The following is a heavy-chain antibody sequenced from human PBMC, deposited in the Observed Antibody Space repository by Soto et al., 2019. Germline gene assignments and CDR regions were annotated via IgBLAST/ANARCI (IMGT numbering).Heavy chain of an antibody. CDR3: ARATATSGGAFEI. Sequence: GGSLRLSCAVSGFICSSYDMSWVRQAPGKGLEWVSTILVGGSTHYEDSVKGRFTISRDTSKNTVYLQMNSLTAGDTAFYYCARATATSGGAFEIYGQGTMVTVSS. V-gene: IGHV3-23*01. D-gene: IGHD1-1*01. J-gene: IGHJ3*02. CDR2: ILVGGST. CDR1: GFICSSYD.